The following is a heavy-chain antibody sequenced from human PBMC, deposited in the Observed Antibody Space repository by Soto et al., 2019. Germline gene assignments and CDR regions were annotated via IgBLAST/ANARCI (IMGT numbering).Heavy chain of an antibody. D-gene: IGHD6-13*01. V-gene: IGHV3-23*01. CDR2: ISGSGGST. CDR3: AKPQNSRINWFDR. J-gene: IGHJ5*02. Sequence: PGGSLRLSCAASGFTFSSYAMSWVRQAPGKGLEWVSAISGSGGSTYYADSVKGRVTISRDNSKNTLYLQMNSLRAEDTAVYYWAKPQNSRINWFDRWGQGTLVTVSS. CDR1: GFTFSSYA.